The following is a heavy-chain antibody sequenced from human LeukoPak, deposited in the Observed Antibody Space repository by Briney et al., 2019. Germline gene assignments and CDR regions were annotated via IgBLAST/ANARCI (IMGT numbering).Heavy chain of an antibody. CDR1: GFTFTSSA. Sequence: ASVKVSCKASGFTFTSSAMQWVRQARGQRLEWIGWIVVGSGNTNYAQKFQERVTITRDMSTSTAYMELSSLRSEDTAVYYCAAGVWLCSGGSCYNNYFDYWGQGTLVTVSS. CDR3: AAGVWLCSGGSCYNNYFDY. J-gene: IGHJ4*02. V-gene: IGHV1-58*02. D-gene: IGHD2-15*01. CDR2: IVVGSGNT.